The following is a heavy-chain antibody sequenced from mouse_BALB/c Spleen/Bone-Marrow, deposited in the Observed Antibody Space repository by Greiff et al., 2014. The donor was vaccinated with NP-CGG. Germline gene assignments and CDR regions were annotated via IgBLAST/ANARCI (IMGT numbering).Heavy chain of an antibody. CDR1: GYTFTDHN. D-gene: IGHD2-1*01. J-gene: IGHJ3*01. V-gene: IGHV1S29*02. CDR2: IYPYNGGT. CDR3: SSPYGNYGAWFAY. Sequence: EVQLQQSGPELVKPGASVKISCKASGYTFTDHNMYWVKQSHGKSLEWIGYIYPYNGGTAYNQKFKSKATLTVDNSSSTAYMELRSLTSEDSAVYYCSSPYGNYGAWFAYWGQGTLVTVSA.